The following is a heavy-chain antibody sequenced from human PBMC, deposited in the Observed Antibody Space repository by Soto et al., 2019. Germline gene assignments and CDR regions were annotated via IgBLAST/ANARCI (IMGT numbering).Heavy chain of an antibody. J-gene: IGHJ4*02. D-gene: IGHD2-2*01. V-gene: IGHV4-39*01. CDR2: LFYSGST. CDR3: ARLIHCKTTSCYFDY. CDR1: GGSISSSSYY. Sequence: PSETLSLTCTVSGGSISSSSYYWGWIRQPPGKGLEWIGSLFYSGSTYYNPSLKGRLTISVDTSKNQFSLKLSSVTAADTAVFYCARLIHCKTTSCYFDYWGPGTLVTVS.